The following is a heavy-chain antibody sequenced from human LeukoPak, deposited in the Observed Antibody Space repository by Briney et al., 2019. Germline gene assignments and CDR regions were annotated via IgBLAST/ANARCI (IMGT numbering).Heavy chain of an antibody. CDR2: IWYDGSNK. D-gene: IGHD4-17*01. CDR3: ARARHYGDYSDY. CDR1: GFTFSSYG. J-gene: IGHJ4*02. V-gene: IGHV3-33*01. Sequence: GGSPRLSCAASGFTFSSYGMHWVRQAPGKGLEWVAVIWYDGSNKYYADSVKGRFTISRDNSKNTLYLQMNSLRAEDTAVYYCARARHYGDYSDYWGQGTLVTVSS.